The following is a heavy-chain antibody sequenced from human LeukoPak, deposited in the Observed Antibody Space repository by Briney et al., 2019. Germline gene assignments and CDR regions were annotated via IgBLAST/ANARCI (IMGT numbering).Heavy chain of an antibody. V-gene: IGHV4-59*08. Sequence: SETLSLTCTVSGGSLSSYYWSWIRQPPGRGLEWIGYIYYSGSTNYNPTLKSRVTISIDTSKNQFSLRLNSVTAADTAVYYCAGRFGIWGQGTMVTVSS. CDR1: GGSLSSYY. CDR3: AGRFGI. D-gene: IGHD3-10*01. J-gene: IGHJ3*02. CDR2: IYYSGST.